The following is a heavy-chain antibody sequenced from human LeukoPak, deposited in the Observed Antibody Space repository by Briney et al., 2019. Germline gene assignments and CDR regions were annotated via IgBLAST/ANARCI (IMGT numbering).Heavy chain of an antibody. J-gene: IGHJ4*02. CDR3: AKDDRAVAGTGYFDY. D-gene: IGHD6-19*01. CDR1: GFTFDDYA. Sequence: GRSLRLSCAASGFTFDDYAMHWVRQAPGKGLEWVSGISWNSGSIGYADSVKGRFTISRDNAKNSLYLQMNSLRTEDTALYYCAKDDRAVAGTGYFDYWGQGTLVTVSS. CDR2: ISWNSGSI. V-gene: IGHV3-9*01.